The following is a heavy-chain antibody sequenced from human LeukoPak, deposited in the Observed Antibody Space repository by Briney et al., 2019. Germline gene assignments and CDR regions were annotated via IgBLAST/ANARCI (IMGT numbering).Heavy chain of an antibody. CDR1: GFTFSSYA. V-gene: IGHV3-30-3*01. CDR3: AKEGPYYFDY. CDR2: ISYDGSNK. J-gene: IGHJ4*02. Sequence: GGSLRLSCAASGFTFSSYAMHWVRQAPGKGLEWVAVISYDGSNKYYADSVKGRFTISRDNSKNTLYLQMNSLRAEDTAVYYCAKEGPYYFDYWGQGTLVTVSS.